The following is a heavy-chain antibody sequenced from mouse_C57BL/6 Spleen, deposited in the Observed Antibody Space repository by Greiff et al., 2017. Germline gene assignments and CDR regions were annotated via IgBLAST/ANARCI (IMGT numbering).Heavy chain of an antibody. J-gene: IGHJ2*01. Sequence: DVKLVESGGGLVQPGGSLKLSCAASGFTFSDYYMYWVRQTPEKRLEWVAYISNGGGSTYYPDTVKGRFTISRDNAKNTLYLQMSRLKSEDTAMYYCARHNYGLFDYWGQGTTLTVSS. CDR1: GFTFSDYY. CDR2: ISNGGGST. CDR3: ARHNYGLFDY. V-gene: IGHV5-12*01. D-gene: IGHD1-1*01.